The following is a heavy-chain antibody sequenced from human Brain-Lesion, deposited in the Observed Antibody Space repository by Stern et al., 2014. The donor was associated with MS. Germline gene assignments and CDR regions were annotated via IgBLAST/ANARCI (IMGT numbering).Heavy chain of an antibody. CDR3: ARDRGSRSSRPRRYYYGMDV. CDR2: IYFSGST. V-gene: IGHV4-59*01. CDR1: GDSISSYY. Sequence: QLQLQESGPGLVKPSETLSLTCAVSGDSISSYYWNWIRQPPGKGLEWIGNIYFSGSTSYNPSLKSRVTISVDTSKKQFSLKLTSVTAADTAVYYCARDRGSRSSRPRRYYYGMDVWGQGTTVTVSS. D-gene: IGHD6-13*01. J-gene: IGHJ6*02.